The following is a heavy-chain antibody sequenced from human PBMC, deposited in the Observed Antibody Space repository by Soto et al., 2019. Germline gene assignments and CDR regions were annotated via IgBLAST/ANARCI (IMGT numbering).Heavy chain of an antibody. CDR3: ASPSHPKSGYRYSPNYYYGMDV. CDR2: INPSGGST. J-gene: IGHJ6*02. Sequence: KTRGASVKVSCKASGYTFTSYYLYWVRQAPGQGLEGRGIINPSGGSTSYAQKFQGRVTMTRDTSTSTVYMELSSLRSEDTAVYYCASPSHPKSGYRYSPNYYYGMDVWGQGTTVTVSS. V-gene: IGHV1-46*01. CDR1: GYTFTSYY. D-gene: IGHD5-18*01.